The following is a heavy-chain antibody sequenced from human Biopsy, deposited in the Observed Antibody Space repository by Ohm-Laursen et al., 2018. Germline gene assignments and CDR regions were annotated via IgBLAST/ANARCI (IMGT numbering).Heavy chain of an antibody. CDR1: GDSVSSGSFY. D-gene: IGHD6-19*01. CDR3: ARGMRSSGWPYFDS. V-gene: IGHV4-61*01. CDR2: IYDRGSTA. J-gene: IGHJ4*02. Sequence: GTLSLSCAVSGDSVSSGSFYWTWIRQPPGQGLEYIGYIYDRGSTANYNPSLESRVTMSVDMPKNQFSLKLSSVTAADTAIYYCARGMRSSGWPYFDSWGQGTLVTVSS.